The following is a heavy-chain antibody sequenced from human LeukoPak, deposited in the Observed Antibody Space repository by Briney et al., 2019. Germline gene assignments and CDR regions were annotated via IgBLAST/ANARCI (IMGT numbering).Heavy chain of an antibody. Sequence: SQTLSLTCAISGDSVSSNSATWNWVRQPPSRGLEWLGRTYYRSKWYNDYAVSVKGRITISPDTSKNQFSLQLNSVTPEDTAVYYCASSASYFAYWGQGTLVTVSS. V-gene: IGHV6-1*01. CDR3: ASSASYFAY. CDR1: GDSVSSNSAT. D-gene: IGHD6-19*01. J-gene: IGHJ4*02. CDR2: TYYRSKWYN.